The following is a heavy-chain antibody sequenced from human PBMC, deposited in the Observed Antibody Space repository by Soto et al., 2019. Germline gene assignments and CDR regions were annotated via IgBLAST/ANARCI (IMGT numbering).Heavy chain of an antibody. J-gene: IGHJ6*02. CDR2: ISAYNGNT. CDR3: ARDRVDTAMVTLYYYYYGMDV. CDR1: GYTFTSYG. D-gene: IGHD5-18*01. V-gene: IGHV1-18*01. Sequence: ASVKVSCKASGYTFTSYGISWVRQAPGQGLEWMGWISAYNGNTNYAQKLQGRVTMTTDTSTSTAYMELRSLRSDDTAVYYCARDRVDTAMVTLYYYYYGMDVWGQGTTVTVSS.